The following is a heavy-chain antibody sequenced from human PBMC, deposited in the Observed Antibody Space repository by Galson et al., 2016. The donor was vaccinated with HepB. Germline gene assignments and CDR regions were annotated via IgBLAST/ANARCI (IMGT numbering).Heavy chain of an antibody. D-gene: IGHD3/OR15-3a*01. CDR3: AKDGAAASHFFGLDV. Sequence: SLRLSCAASGFTFSNYAMSWVRQAPGKGLEWVSSISGSGGITEYADSVEGRFTISRDESKNTVYLEMNSLGADDTAVYYCAKDGAAASHFFGLDVWGQGALVIVSS. CDR1: GFTFSNYA. CDR2: ISGSGGIT. V-gene: IGHV3-23*01. J-gene: IGHJ4*02.